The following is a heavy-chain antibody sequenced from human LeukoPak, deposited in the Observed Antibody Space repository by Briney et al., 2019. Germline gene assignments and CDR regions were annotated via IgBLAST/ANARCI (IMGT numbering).Heavy chain of an antibody. CDR1: GGSISSNSYY. Sequence: TSETLSLTCSVSGGSISSNSYYWGWIRQPPGKGLEWIGTIYYSGSTYYNPSLKSRVTISVDTSKNQFSLKLSSVTAADTAVYYCANVPKAGTQPTSWGQGTLVTVSS. J-gene: IGHJ5*02. V-gene: IGHV4-39*01. CDR3: ANVPKAGTQPTS. D-gene: IGHD2-2*01. CDR2: IYYSGST.